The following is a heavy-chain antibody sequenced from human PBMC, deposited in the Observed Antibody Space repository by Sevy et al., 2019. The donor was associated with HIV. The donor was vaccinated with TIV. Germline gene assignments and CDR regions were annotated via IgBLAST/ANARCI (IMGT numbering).Heavy chain of an antibody. J-gene: IGHJ4*02. Sequence: ASVKVSCKVSGYTLSQVSMHWVRQVPGKGLEWMGSFDPEDGETIYAQKFQGRLTMTEDTSTDTAYMELSSLKSEDTAGFYCAITKDYYDSSGCPFDYWGQGTLVTSPQ. D-gene: IGHD3-22*01. V-gene: IGHV1-24*01. CDR3: AITKDYYDSSGCPFDY. CDR2: FDPEDGET. CDR1: GYTLSQVS.